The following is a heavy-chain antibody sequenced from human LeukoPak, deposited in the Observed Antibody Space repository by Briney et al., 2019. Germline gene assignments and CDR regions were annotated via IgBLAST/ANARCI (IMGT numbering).Heavy chain of an antibody. CDR2: IYSGGST. CDR3: ARATYSSSWPTFDY. CDR1: GFTVSSNY. D-gene: IGHD6-13*01. Sequence: GGSLRLSCAASGFTVSSNYMSWVRQAPGKGLEWVSVIYSGGSTYYADSVKGRFTISRHNSKNTLYPQMNSLRAEDTAVYYCARATYSSSWPTFDYWGQGTLVTVSS. J-gene: IGHJ4*02. V-gene: IGHV3-53*04.